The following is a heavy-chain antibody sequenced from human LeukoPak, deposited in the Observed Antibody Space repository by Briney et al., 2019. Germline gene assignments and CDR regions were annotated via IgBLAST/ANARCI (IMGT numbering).Heavy chain of an antibody. J-gene: IGHJ4*02. D-gene: IGHD6-19*01. CDR2: ISGTVGST. V-gene: IGHV3-23*01. CDR1: GFTFSSYA. Sequence: TGGSLRLSCAASGFTFSSYAMSWVRQAPGKGLEWVSAISGTVGSTYYADSVKGRFTISRDNSKNTLYLQMNSLRAEDTAVYYCAKDRGSIAVGGIDYWGQGTLVTVSS. CDR3: AKDRGSIAVGGIDY.